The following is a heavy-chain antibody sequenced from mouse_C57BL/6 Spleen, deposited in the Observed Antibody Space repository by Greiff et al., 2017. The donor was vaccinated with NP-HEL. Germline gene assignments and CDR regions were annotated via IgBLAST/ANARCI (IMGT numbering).Heavy chain of an antibody. CDR3: AREGVGAMDY. D-gene: IGHD1-1*02. CDR2: IYPSDSET. V-gene: IGHV1-61*01. Sequence: VQLQQSGAELVRPGSSVKLSCKASGYTFTSYWMDWVKQRPGQGLEWIGNIYPSDSETHYNQKFKDKATLTVDKSSSTAYMQLSSLTSEDSAVYYCAREGVGAMDYWGQGTSVTVSS. J-gene: IGHJ4*01. CDR1: GYTFTSYW.